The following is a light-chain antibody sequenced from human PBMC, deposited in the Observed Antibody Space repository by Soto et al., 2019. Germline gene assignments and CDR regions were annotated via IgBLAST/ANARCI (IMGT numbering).Light chain of an antibody. Sequence: DIQMTQSPSSLSASVGDRVTITCRASQGISNYLAWYQQKPGKVPKLLIYAASTLQSGVQSRFSGSGSGTDCTLTISSLQPEDVATYYCQKYNSAPDGAFGQGTKVEIK. CDR2: AAS. CDR3: QKYNSAPDGA. J-gene: IGKJ1*01. V-gene: IGKV1-27*01. CDR1: QGISNY.